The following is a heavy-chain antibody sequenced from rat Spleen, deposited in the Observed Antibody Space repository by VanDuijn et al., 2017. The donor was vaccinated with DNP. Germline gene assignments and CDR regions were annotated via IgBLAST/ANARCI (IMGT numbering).Heavy chain of an antibody. Sequence: EVQLVESGGGLVQPGRSMKLSCAASGFTFSNSDMAWVRQAPTKGLEWVATITTNGGRTFYRDSVKGRFTISRDNAKSTLYLQMDSLRSEDTATYYCTTGYYGYWFTYWGQGTLVTVSS. J-gene: IGHJ3*01. CDR1: GFTFSNSD. V-gene: IGHV5-27*01. CDR3: TTGYYGYWFTY. CDR2: ITTNGGRT. D-gene: IGHD1-6*01.